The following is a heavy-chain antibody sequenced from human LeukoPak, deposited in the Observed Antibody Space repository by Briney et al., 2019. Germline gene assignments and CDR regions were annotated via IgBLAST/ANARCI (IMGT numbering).Heavy chain of an antibody. V-gene: IGHV4-4*02. D-gene: IGHD4-17*01. Sequence: SGTLSLTCAVSGGSISSSNWWSWVRQPPGKGLEWIGEIYHSGSTNYNPSLKSRVTMSVDTSKNQFSLKLSSVTAADTAVYYCASVAYGDAFDIWGQGTMVTVSS. CDR2: IYHSGST. CDR3: ASVAYGDAFDI. J-gene: IGHJ3*02. CDR1: GGSISSSNW.